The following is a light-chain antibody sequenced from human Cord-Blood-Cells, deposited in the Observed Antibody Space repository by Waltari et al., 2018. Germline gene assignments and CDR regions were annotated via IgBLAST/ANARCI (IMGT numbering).Light chain of an antibody. Sequence: EILMTQSPATLSVSPGERATLSCRASQSVSSNLAWYQQEPGQAPRLLIYGASTRATCSPAMFSGSGSGTEFTLTSSRLQSEDFAVYYCQQDNNWHGYTFGQGSKLEIK. CDR2: GAS. CDR3: QQDNNWHGYT. V-gene: IGKV3-15*01. J-gene: IGKJ2*01. CDR1: QSVSSN.